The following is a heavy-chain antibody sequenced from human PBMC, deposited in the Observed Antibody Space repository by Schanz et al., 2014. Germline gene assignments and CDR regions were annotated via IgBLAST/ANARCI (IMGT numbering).Heavy chain of an antibody. J-gene: IGHJ6*02. CDR2: TSTDGTKT. Sequence: VQLVESGGGLVKPGTSLRLSCAASGFTFRGHAMHWVRQAPGQGLEKVAVTSTDGTKTYYAASVSGRFTISRDNSKNTVYLQMNSLRAEDTALYYCARDRGSAVGYQYYGMDVWGQGTTVTVSS. CDR1: GFTFRGHA. CDR3: ARDRGSAVGYQYYGMDV. V-gene: IGHV3-30*04. D-gene: IGHD3-22*01.